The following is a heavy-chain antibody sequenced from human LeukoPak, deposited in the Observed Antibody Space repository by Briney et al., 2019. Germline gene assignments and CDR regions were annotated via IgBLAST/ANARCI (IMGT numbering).Heavy chain of an antibody. Sequence: SVKVSCKASGGTFSSYAISWVRQAPGQGLEWMGGIIPIFGTANYAQKFQGRVTITTDESTSTAYMELSSLRSEDTAVYYCARGRVGSSSRGGYYYMDVWGKGTTV. CDR3: ARGRVGSSSRGGYYYMDV. V-gene: IGHV1-69*05. CDR1: GGTFSSYA. J-gene: IGHJ6*03. D-gene: IGHD6-6*01. CDR2: IIPIFGTA.